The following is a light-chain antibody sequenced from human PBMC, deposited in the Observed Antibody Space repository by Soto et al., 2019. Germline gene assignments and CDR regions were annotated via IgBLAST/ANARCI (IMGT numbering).Light chain of an antibody. Sequence: DIQMTQSPSSLSASVGDRVTITCRASQSIVTYLNWYLQKPGKAPKLLIYDGYTLESGVPSRFSGSGSGTEFTLTIGSLQPDDFANYYCQQYDTYFRYTFGQGTKLDIK. V-gene: IGKV1-39*01. CDR1: QSIVTY. CDR3: QQYDTYFRYT. J-gene: IGKJ2*01. CDR2: DGY.